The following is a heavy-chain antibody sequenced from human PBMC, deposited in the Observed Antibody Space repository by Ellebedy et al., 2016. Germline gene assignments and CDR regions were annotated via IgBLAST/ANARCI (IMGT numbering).Heavy chain of an antibody. CDR2: INQGGSEI. CDR1: GFSFSRYW. CDR3: ARDYRLLHYDSSGFYRNYFEY. V-gene: IGHV3-7*03. J-gene: IGHJ4*02. D-gene: IGHD3-22*01. Sequence: GESLKISXETSGFSFSRYWMSWVRQAPGKGLEWVATINQGGSEIYYVDSVKGRFTISRDNGKKSLYLQMDSLRAEDTAVYYCARDYRLLHYDSSGFYRNYFEYWGQGTLVTVSS.